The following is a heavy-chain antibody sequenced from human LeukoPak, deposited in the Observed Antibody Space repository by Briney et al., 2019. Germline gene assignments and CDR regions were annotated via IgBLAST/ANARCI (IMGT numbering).Heavy chain of an antibody. Sequence: GGSLRLSCAASGFTFSSYAMSWVRQAPGKGLEWVSVIYSGGSTYYADSVKGRFTISRDNSKNTLYLQMNSLRAEDTAVYYCARVGVGDSSGYYSPYGMDVWGQGTTVTVSS. CDR3: ARVGVGDSSGYYSPYGMDV. J-gene: IGHJ6*02. V-gene: IGHV3-66*01. D-gene: IGHD3-22*01. CDR1: GFTFSSYA. CDR2: IYSGGST.